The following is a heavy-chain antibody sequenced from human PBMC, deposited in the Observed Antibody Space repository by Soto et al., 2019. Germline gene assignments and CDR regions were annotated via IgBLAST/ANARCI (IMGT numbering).Heavy chain of an antibody. CDR2: IYYSGST. J-gene: IGHJ4*02. V-gene: IGHV4-39*01. CDR3: VRQPDYDYVWGSYRHVYGY. Sequence: SETLSLTCTVSGGSISSSSYYWGWIRQPPGKGLEWIGSIYYSGSTYYNPSLKSRVTISVDTSKNQFSLKLSSVTAADTAVYYCVRQPDYDYVWGSYRHVYGYWGQGTLVTVSS. D-gene: IGHD3-16*02. CDR1: GGSISSSSYY.